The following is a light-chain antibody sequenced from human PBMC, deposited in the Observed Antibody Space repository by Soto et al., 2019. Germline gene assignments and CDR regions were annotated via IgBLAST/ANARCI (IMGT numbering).Light chain of an antibody. V-gene: IGKV3-20*01. CDR1: QSVRNNY. CDR3: QQYGSSPYT. CDR2: GAS. J-gene: IGKJ2*01. Sequence: EILLMQSPGTLSLSPGERATLSCRASQSVRNNYVAWYQQKPGQAPRLLISGASGRATGIPDRFSGSGSGADFTLTISRLEPGDFAVYYCQQYGSSPYTFGQGTKLEI.